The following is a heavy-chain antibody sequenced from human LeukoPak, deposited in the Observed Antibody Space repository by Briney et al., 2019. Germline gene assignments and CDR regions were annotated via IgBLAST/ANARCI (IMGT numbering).Heavy chain of an antibody. CDR3: ARSGPYYYYYYMDV. D-gene: IGHD2-8*02. V-gene: IGHV4-61*02. CDR2: IYTSGST. CDR1: GGSISSSSYY. Sequence: PSETLSLTCTVSGGSISSSSYYWGWIRQPPGKGLEWIGRIYTSGSTNYNPSLKSRVTISVDTSKNQFSLKLSSVTAADTAVYYCARSGPYYYYYYMDVWGKGTTVTIS. J-gene: IGHJ6*03.